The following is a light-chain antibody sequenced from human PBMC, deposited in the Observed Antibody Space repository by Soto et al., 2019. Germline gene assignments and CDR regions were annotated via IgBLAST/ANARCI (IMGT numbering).Light chain of an antibody. CDR3: QQIYTAPPT. V-gene: IGKV1-39*01. CDR1: QSITTY. CDR2: AAS. Sequence: DIQMTQSPSSLSASVGDRVTITCRASQSITTYLNWYRQKPGKAPKLLIYAASSLQSGVPSRFSGSGSATELTLSISSMQPEDFPTYFCQQIYTAPPTFGG. J-gene: IGKJ4*01.